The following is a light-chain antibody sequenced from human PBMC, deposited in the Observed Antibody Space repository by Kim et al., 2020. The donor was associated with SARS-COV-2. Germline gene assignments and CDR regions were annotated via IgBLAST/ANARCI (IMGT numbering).Light chain of an antibody. Sequence: SPGEGATLSCRASQSVSSNLAWYQQKPGQAPRLLIYGAATRATGIPARFSGSGSGTEFTLTISSLQSEDFAVYYCQQYNNWPHMYTFGQGTKLEI. V-gene: IGKV3-15*01. CDR2: GAA. CDR3: QQYNNWPHMYT. J-gene: IGKJ2*01. CDR1: QSVSSN.